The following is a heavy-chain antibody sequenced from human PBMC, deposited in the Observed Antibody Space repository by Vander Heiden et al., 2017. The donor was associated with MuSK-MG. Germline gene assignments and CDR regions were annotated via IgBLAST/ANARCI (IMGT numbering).Heavy chain of an antibody. J-gene: IGHJ5*01. CDR2: LNPNTGNP. CDR3: ARDPLSGKGLDS. V-gene: IGHV7-4-1*02. CDR1: GYTLTTHH. D-gene: IGHD1-26*01. Sequence: QVQLVQSGSELKQPGASVQVSCKASGYTLTTHHMHWVRQATGQGLEWMGWLNPNTGNPTYAQGFTGRFVFSLDTSVSTAYLQISSLKAGDTAVYYCARDPLSGKGLDSWGQGTLVAVSS.